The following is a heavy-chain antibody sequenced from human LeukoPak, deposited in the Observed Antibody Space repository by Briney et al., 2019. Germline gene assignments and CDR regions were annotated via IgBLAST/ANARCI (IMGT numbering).Heavy chain of an antibody. CDR2: IYYSGST. CDR3: ARVVVRDANNYKDY. V-gene: IGHV4-39*07. CDR1: GGSISSSSYY. Sequence: PSETLSLTCTVSGGSISSSSYYWGWIRQPPGKGLEWIGSIYYSGSTYYNPSLKSRVTISVDTSKNQFSLKLSYVTAADTAVYYCARVVVRDANNYKDYWGQGTLVTVSS. D-gene: IGHD5-24*01. J-gene: IGHJ4*02.